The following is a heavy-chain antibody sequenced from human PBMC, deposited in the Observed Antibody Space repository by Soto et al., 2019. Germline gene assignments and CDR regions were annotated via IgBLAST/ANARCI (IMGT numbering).Heavy chain of an antibody. D-gene: IGHD3-22*01. CDR1: GYTFTSYA. CDR2: INAGNGNT. CDR3: AIDPGIPFDSSGYYYSYFDY. J-gene: IGHJ4*02. Sequence: GASVKVSCKASGYTFTSYAMHWVRQAPGQRLEWMGWINAGNGNTKYSQKIQGRVTITRDTSASTAYMELSSLRSEDTAVYYCAIDPGIPFDSSGYYYSYFDYWGQGALVTVSS. V-gene: IGHV1-3*01.